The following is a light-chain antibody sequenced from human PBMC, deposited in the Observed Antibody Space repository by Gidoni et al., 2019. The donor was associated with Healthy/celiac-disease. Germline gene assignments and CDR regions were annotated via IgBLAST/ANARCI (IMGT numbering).Light chain of an antibody. J-gene: IGKJ1*01. CDR1: QSVSSY. CDR2: DAS. V-gene: IGKV3-11*01. CDR3: QQRSNWPPWT. Sequence: EIVLTQSPATLSLSPGERATLSCRASQSVSSYLAWYQQKPGQAPRLLIYDASNSATGIPARFSGSGSGTDFTLTISSLEPEDFAVYYCQQRSNWPPWTFXQXTKVEIK.